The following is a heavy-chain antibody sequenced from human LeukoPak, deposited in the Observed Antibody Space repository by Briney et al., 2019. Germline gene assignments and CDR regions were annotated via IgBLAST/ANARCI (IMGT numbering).Heavy chain of an antibody. CDR3: AKSSSSWRYFDY. V-gene: IGHV3-7*03. CDR1: GFTFSSYW. D-gene: IGHD6-13*01. Sequence: GGSLRLSCAASGFTFSSYWMCWVRQAPGKGLEWVANIKQDGSEKYYVDAVKGRFTISRDNAKNSLYLQMNSLRAEDTAVYYCAKSSSSWRYFDYWGQGTLVTVSS. J-gene: IGHJ4*02. CDR2: IKQDGSEK.